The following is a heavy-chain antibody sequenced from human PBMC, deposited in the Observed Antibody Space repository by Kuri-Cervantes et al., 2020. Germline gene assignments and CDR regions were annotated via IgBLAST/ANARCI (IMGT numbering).Heavy chain of an antibody. Sequence: SETLSLTCTVSGDSVNSGDFYWRWIRQPPGKGLEWIGYIYYSGSTNYNPSLKSRVTISVDTSKNQFSLKLSSLTAADTAVYYCARVVTALDYWGQGTLVTVSS. CDR3: ARVVTALDY. CDR2: IYYSGST. CDR1: GDSVNSGDFY. J-gene: IGHJ4*02. V-gene: IGHV4-61*08. D-gene: IGHD2-21*02.